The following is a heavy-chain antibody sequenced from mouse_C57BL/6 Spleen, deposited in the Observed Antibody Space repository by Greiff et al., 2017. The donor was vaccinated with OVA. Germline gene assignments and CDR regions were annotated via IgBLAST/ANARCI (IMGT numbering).Heavy chain of an antibody. CDR2: IRSKSNNYAT. D-gene: IGHD1-1*01. V-gene: IGHV10-1*01. Sequence: EAGGGLVQPKGSLKLSCAASGFSFNTYAMNWVRQAPGKGLEWVARIRSKSNNYATYYADSVKDRFTISRDDSESMLYLQMNNLKTEDTAMYYCVRQSSYDWFAYWGQGTLVTVSA. J-gene: IGHJ3*01. CDR1: GFSFNTYA. CDR3: VRQSSYDWFAY.